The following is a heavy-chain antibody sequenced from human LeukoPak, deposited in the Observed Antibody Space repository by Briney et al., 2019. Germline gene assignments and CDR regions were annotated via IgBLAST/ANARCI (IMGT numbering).Heavy chain of an antibody. V-gene: IGHV4-34*01. CDR2: INHSGST. CDR1: GGSFSGYY. Sequence: SETLSLTCAVYGGSFSGYYWSWIRQPPGKGLEWIGEINHSGSTNYNPSLKSQVTISVDTSKNQFSLKLSSVTAADTAVYYCARVTVTITDYWGQGTLVTVSS. CDR3: ARVTVTITDY. D-gene: IGHD4-11*01. J-gene: IGHJ4*02.